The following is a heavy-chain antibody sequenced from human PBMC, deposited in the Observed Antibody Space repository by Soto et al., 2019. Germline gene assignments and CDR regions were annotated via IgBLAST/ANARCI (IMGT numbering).Heavy chain of an antibody. Sequence: GGSLRLSCAASGFTFSSYWMSWVRQAPGKGLVLVANIKQDGSENYYLDSVKGRFTISRDIAKNSLFLQMNSLRAEYTAVYYCARDLRYGDPPPPNDYWGQGTPVTVSS. J-gene: IGHJ4*02. V-gene: IGHV3-7*01. CDR1: GFTFSSYW. CDR3: ARDLRYGDPPPPNDY. CDR2: IKQDGSEN. D-gene: IGHD4-17*01.